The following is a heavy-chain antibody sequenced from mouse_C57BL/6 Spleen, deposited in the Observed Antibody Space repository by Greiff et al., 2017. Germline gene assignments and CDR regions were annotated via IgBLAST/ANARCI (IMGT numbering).Heavy chain of an antibody. Sequence: QVQLQQSGAELVRPGTSVKMSCKASGYTFTNYWIGWAKQRPGHGLEWIGDIYPGGGYTNYTEKFKGKATLTADKSSSTAYMQFSSLTSEGSAIYYCARGGGTFDYWGQGTTLTVSS. D-gene: IGHD3-3*01. V-gene: IGHV1-63*01. CDR3: ARGGGTFDY. J-gene: IGHJ2*01. CDR1: GYTFTNYW. CDR2: IYPGGGYT.